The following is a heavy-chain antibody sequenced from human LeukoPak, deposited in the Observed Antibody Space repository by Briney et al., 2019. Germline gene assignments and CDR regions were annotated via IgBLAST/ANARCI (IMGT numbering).Heavy chain of an antibody. V-gene: IGHV4-34*01. CDR2: INHSGST. D-gene: IGHD3-22*01. Sequence: SETLSLTCAVYGGSFSGYYWSWIRQPPGKGLEWIGEINHSGSTNYNPSLKSRVTISVDTSKNQFSLKLSSVTAADTAVYYCARLVPGLNYYDSSGYPGAFDYWGQGTLVTVSS. CDR3: ARLVPGLNYYDSSGYPGAFDY. J-gene: IGHJ4*02. CDR1: GGSFSGYY.